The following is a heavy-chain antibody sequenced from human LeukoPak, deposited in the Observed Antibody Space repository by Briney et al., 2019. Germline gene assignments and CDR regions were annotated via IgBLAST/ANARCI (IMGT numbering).Heavy chain of an antibody. J-gene: IGHJ5*02. CDR2: VFYSGST. V-gene: IGHV4-39*01. Sequence: KPSETLSLTCQVSGDSIRTNSYYWAWLRQHPGAGLEWIGSVFYSGSTYYTPSLKSRVYISADQSKNSFSLKLTSVTAADTAVYYCARQAGLDILAGYWFDLRGQGTLVSVS. D-gene: IGHD3-9*01. CDR3: ARQAGLDILAGYWFDL. CDR1: GDSIRTNSYY.